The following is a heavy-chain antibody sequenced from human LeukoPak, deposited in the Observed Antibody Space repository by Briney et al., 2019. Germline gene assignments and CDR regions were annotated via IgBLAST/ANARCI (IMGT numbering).Heavy chain of an antibody. CDR2: ISMSGGTT. Sequence: QTGGSLRLSCAASGFTFNNYAMTWVRQAPGKGLEWVSSISMSGGTTYSADSVKGRFTISRDSSKNTLYLQMNSLRVEDTAIYYCAKRRSNNAPTIDYWGQGTLVTVSS. D-gene: IGHD2/OR15-2a*01. J-gene: IGHJ4*02. CDR1: GFTFNNYA. V-gene: IGHV3-23*01. CDR3: AKRRSNNAPTIDY.